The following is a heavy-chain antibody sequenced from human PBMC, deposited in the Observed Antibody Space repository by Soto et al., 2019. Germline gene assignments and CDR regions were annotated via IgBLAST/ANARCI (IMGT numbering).Heavy chain of an antibody. V-gene: IGHV4-39*01. CDR1: GGSISSSSYY. Sequence: PSETLSLTCTVSGGSISSSSYYWGWIRQPPGKGLGWIGSIYYSGSTYYNPSLKSRVTISVDTSKNQFSLKLSSVTAADTAVYYCAVGTMVRGVIGGMDVWGQGTTVTVSS. CDR3: AVGTMVRGVIGGMDV. CDR2: IYYSGST. D-gene: IGHD3-10*01. J-gene: IGHJ6*02.